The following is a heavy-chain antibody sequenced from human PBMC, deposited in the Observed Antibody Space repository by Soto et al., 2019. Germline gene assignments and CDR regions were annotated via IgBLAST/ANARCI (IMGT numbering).Heavy chain of an antibody. CDR2: ISGSGGST. Sequence: GGSLRLSCAASGFTFSSYAMSWVRQAPGKGLEWVSAISGSGGSTYYADSVKGRFTISRDNSKNTLYLQMNSLRAEDTAVYYCAKDPEAYYYGSGSPLGLFDYWGQGTLVTVSS. CDR3: AKDPEAYYYGSGSPLGLFDY. J-gene: IGHJ4*02. CDR1: GFTFSSYA. D-gene: IGHD3-10*01. V-gene: IGHV3-23*01.